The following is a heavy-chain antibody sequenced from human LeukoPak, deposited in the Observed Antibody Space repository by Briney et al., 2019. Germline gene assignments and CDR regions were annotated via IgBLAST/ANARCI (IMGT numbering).Heavy chain of an antibody. CDR2: IYTSGST. Sequence: PSETLSLTCTVSGGSISGSYWSWIRQPAGKGLEWIGRIYTSGSTNYNPSLKSRVTMSVDTSKNQFSLKLSSVTAADTAVYYCIGGSWVKSAYAFDIWGQGTMVIVSS. J-gene: IGHJ3*02. CDR3: IGGSWVKSAYAFDI. CDR1: GGSISGSY. V-gene: IGHV4-4*07. D-gene: IGHD2-15*01.